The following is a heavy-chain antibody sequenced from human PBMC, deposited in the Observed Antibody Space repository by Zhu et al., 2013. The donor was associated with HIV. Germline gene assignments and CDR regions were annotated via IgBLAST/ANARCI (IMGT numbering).Heavy chain of an antibody. Sequence: EVQLVESGGGLVQPGRSLRLSCAASGFTFDDYAMHWVRQAPGKGLKWVSGISWNSGSIGYADSVKGRFTISRDNAKNSLYLQMNSLRAEDTALYYCAKALDSRFWSGYYTGGDSYYYYYGMDVWGQGTTVTVSS. CDR3: AKALDSRFWSGYYTGGDSYYYYYGMDV. V-gene: IGHV3-9*01. D-gene: IGHD3-3*01. J-gene: IGHJ6*02. CDR1: GFTFDDYA. CDR2: ISWNSGSI.